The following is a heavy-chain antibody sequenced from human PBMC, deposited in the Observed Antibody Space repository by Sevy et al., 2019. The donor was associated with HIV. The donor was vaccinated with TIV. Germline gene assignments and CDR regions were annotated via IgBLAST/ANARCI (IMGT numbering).Heavy chain of an antibody. CDR3: ASDVSDVDIAMVDDAFDI. V-gene: IGHV3-33*01. CDR2: IWYDGSNK. D-gene: IGHD5-18*01. J-gene: IGHJ3*02. CDR1: GFTLSSYG. Sequence: GGSLRLSCAASGFTLSSYGIHWVRQAPGKGLEWVAVIWYDGSNKYYADSVKGRFTISRDNSKNTLYLEMNSLRAEETAAYYCASDVSDVDIAMVDDAFDIWGQGTTVTVSS.